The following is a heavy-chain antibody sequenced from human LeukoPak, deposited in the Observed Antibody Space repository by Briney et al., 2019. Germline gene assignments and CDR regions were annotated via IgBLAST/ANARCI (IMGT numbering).Heavy chain of an antibody. V-gene: IGHV3-23*01. CDR3: AKDLRSSSWYDAFDP. CDR1: GFTFSSYA. CDR2: ISGSGGST. Sequence: GGSLRLSCAASGFTFSSYAMSWVRQAPGKGLEWISAISGSGGSTYYADSVKGRFTISRDNSKNTLYLQMNSLRAEDTAVYYSAKDLRSSSWYDAFDPWGQGTLVTVSS. D-gene: IGHD6-13*01. J-gene: IGHJ5*02.